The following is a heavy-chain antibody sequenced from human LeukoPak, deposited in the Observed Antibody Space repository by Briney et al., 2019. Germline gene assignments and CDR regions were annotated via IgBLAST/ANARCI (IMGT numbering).Heavy chain of an antibody. D-gene: IGHD4-17*01. CDR3: ARVIGDYATLDY. CDR2: ISSSGSTI. J-gene: IGHJ4*02. Sequence: PGGSLRLSCAASGFTFSSYEMNWVRQAPGKGLEWVSYISSSGSTIYYADSVKGRFTISRDNAKNSLYLQMNSLRAEDTAVYYCARVIGDYATLDYWGQGTLVTVSS. CDR1: GFTFSSYE. V-gene: IGHV3-48*03.